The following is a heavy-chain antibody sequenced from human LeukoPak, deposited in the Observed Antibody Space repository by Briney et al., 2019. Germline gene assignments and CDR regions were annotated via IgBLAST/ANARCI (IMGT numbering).Heavy chain of an antibody. Sequence: GGSLRLSCAASGFTFSSSAMNWVRQAPGKGLEWVSSINNVGSHIYYAGSVRGRFTISRDNAKNSLFLQMSSLGAEDTAVYYCARDEYWGQGTLVTVSS. J-gene: IGHJ4*02. CDR3: ARDEY. CDR2: INNVGSHI. CDR1: GFTFSSSA. V-gene: IGHV3-21*01.